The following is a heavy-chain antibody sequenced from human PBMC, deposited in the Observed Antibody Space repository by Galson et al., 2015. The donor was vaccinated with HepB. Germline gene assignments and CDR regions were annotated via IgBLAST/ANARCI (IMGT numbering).Heavy chain of an antibody. CDR2: IIPIFGAP. J-gene: IGHJ6*02. Sequence: SVKVSCKASESSFSSYAISWVRQAPGQGLEWMGGIIPIFGAPKYAQKFQGKVTIIADESTSTVYMELSSLRSEDTAVYYCARGRGNCSGPTCYHGMDVWGQGTTVTVSS. CDR3: ARGRGNCSGPTCYHGMDV. V-gene: IGHV1-69*13. D-gene: IGHD2-15*01. CDR1: ESSFSSYA.